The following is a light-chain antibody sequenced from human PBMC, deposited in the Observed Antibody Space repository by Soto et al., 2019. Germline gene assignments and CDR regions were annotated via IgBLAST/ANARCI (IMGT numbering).Light chain of an antibody. Sequence: DNHMTQWPSSLSASVGDRVTITCRASQSISSYLNWYQQKPGKAPKLLIYAASSLQSGVPSRFSGSGSGTDFTLTISSLQPEDFATYYCQQSYSTPRTFGQGTKVDIK. CDR2: AAS. CDR3: QQSYSTPRT. CDR1: QSISSY. V-gene: IGKV1-39*01. J-gene: IGKJ1*01.